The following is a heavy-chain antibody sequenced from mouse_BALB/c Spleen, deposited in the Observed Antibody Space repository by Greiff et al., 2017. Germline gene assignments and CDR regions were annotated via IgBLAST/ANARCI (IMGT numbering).Heavy chain of an antibody. J-gene: IGHJ2*01. D-gene: IGHD1-1*01. CDR1: GYTFTSYW. CDR3: AHYYGSSYYYFDY. CDR2: INPSTGYT. V-gene: IGHV1-7*01. Sequence: QVQLQQSGAELAKPGASVKMSCKASGYTFTSYWMHWVKQRPGQGLEWIGYINPSTGYTEYNQKFKDEATLTADKSSSTAYMQLSSLTSEDSAVYYCAHYYGSSYYYFDYWGQGTTLTVSS.